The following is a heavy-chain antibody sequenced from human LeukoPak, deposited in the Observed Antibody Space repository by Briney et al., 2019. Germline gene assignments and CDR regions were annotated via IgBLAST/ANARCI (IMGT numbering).Heavy chain of an antibody. Sequence: KAGGSLRLSCAASGFTFSTYSMNWIRQSPGKGLEWIGTIYYSGRTYYSPSLKSRVTMSVDPSNNQFSLNLRSVTAADTAVYYCARRRYYDGSGYLEWGQGTLLSVSS. CDR2: IYYSGRT. J-gene: IGHJ1*01. CDR3: ARRRYYDGSGYLE. V-gene: IGHV4-59*04. CDR1: GFTFSTYS. D-gene: IGHD3-22*01.